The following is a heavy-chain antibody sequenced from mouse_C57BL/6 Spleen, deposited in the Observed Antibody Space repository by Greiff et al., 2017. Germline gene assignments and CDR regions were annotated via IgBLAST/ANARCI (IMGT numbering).Heavy chain of an antibody. CDR2: IHPNSGST. Sequence: VKLQQPGAELVKPGASVPLSCKASGYTFTSYWMHWVKQRPGQGLEWIGMIHPNSGSTNYNEKFTSKANLTVDNSSSTAYMQLSSLTSEDSAVYYCARSGYDGALRAMDDWGQGTSVTVSS. CDR3: ARSGYDGALRAMDD. D-gene: IGHD2-2*01. V-gene: IGHV1-64*01. J-gene: IGHJ4*01. CDR1: GYTFTSYW.